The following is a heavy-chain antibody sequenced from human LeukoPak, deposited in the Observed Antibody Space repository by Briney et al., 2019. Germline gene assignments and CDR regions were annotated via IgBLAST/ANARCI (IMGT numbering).Heavy chain of an antibody. CDR3: ARDHNWAFDS. D-gene: IGHD1-20*01. Sequence: GGSLRLSCAASGFIFSDYSMNWVRQAPGRGLEWLSYIGLDSGFTSYADSVKGRFTISSDTARNSLYLHLNSLRAEDTALSFCARDHNWAFDSWGQGTLVTVSS. V-gene: IGHV3-21*05. J-gene: IGHJ4*02. CDR2: IGLDSGFT. CDR1: GFIFSDYS.